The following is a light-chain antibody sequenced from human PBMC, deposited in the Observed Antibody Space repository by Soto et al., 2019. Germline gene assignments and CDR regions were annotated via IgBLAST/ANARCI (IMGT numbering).Light chain of an antibody. J-gene: IGKJ4*01. Sequence: DIQMTQSPSSLSASVGDRVTITCRASQGIDNHLAWYQQKPGKPPKLLIYAASTLQSVVPSRFTGSGSGTDFTLTISSLQTEDAATYFCQKCKVAPFTFGGGTKVEI. CDR3: QKCKVAPFT. V-gene: IGKV1-27*01. CDR1: QGIDNH. CDR2: AAS.